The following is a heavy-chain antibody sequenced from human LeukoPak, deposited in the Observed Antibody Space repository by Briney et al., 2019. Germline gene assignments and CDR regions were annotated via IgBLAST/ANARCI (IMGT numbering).Heavy chain of an antibody. CDR3: AKGLYCSSTSCYFENYYYYYMDV. V-gene: IGHV3-33*06. CDR2: IWSDGSSE. CDR1: GSTFSSYG. D-gene: IGHD2-2*01. Sequence: GGSLRLSCAASGSTFSSYGMHWVRQAPGKGLEWVAVIWSDGSSEKYADSVKGRFTISRDNSKNTLYLQMNSLRAEDSALYYCAKGLYCSSTSCYFENYYYYYMDVWGKGTTVTVSS. J-gene: IGHJ6*03.